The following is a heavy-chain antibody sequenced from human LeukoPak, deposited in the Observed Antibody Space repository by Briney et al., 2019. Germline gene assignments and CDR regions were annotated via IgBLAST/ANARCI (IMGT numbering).Heavy chain of an antibody. CDR1: GFTFSNYW. CDR3: AKQLGYCSDGSCYFPY. V-gene: IGHV3-7*03. Sequence: PGGSLRLSCAASGFTFSNYWMNWVRQAPGKGLEWVANIKQDGSEIFYVDSVQGRFTISRDNSKSTLCLQMNSLRAEDTAVYYCAKQLGYCSDGSCYFPYWGQGTLVTVSS. CDR2: IKQDGSEI. J-gene: IGHJ4*02. D-gene: IGHD2-15*01.